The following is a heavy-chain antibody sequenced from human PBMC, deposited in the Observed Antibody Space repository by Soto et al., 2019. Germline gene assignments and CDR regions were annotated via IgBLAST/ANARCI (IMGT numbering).Heavy chain of an antibody. CDR3: ARALGFGEPYYFDY. CDR1: GGSFSGYY. Sequence: SETLSLTCAVYGGSFSGYYWSWIRQPPGKGLEWIGEINHSGSTNYNPSLKSRVTISVDTSKNQFSLKLSSVTAADTAVYYCARALGFGEPYYFDYWRQRTLVTVPS. J-gene: IGHJ4*02. V-gene: IGHV4-34*01. CDR2: INHSGST. D-gene: IGHD3-10*01.